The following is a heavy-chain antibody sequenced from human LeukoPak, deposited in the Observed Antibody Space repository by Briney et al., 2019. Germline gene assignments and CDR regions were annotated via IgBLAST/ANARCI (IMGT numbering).Heavy chain of an antibody. CDR3: AKDMRGLIKYYFDY. CDR1: GFTFSDYA. J-gene: IGHJ4*02. V-gene: IGHV3-9*01. CDR2: ISWNSGSI. Sequence: GGSLRLSCAASGFTFSDYAMSWVRQAPGKGLEWVSGISWNSGSIGYADSVKGRFTISRDNAKNSLYLQMNSLRAEDTALYYCAKDMRGLIKYYFDYWGQGTLVTVSS. D-gene: IGHD3/OR15-3a*01.